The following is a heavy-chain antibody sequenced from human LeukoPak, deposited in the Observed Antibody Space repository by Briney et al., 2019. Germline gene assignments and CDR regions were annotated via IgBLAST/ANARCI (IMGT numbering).Heavy chain of an antibody. D-gene: IGHD4-11*01. J-gene: IGHJ1*01. V-gene: IGHV4-39*07. CDR1: GGSISSSSYY. CDR3: ARVGSNYYFQH. Sequence: PSETLSLTCTVSGGSISSSSYYWGWIRQPPGKGLEWIGSIYYSGSTYYNPSLKSRVTISVHTSKNQFSLKLSSVTAADTAVYYCARVGSNYYFQHWGQGTLVTVSS. CDR2: IYYSGST.